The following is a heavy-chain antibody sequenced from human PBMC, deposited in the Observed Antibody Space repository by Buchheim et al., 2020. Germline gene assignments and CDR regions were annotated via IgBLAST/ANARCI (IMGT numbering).Heavy chain of an antibody. CDR2: INPNSGGT. Sequence: QVQLVQSGAEVKKPGASVKVSCKASGYTFTSYGISWVRQAPGQGLEWMGWINPNSGGTNYAQKFQGWVTMTRDTSISTAYMELSRLRSDDTAVYYCARAGTDTAMVNDFDYWGQGTL. CDR3: ARAGTDTAMVNDFDY. D-gene: IGHD5-18*01. CDR1: GYTFTSYG. J-gene: IGHJ4*02. V-gene: IGHV1-2*04.